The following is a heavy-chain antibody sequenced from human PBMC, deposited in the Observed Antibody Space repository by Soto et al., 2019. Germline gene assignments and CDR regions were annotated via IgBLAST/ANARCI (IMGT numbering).Heavy chain of an antibody. Sequence: PGGSLRLSCAASGFTFRSYSMNWVRQAPGKGLEWVSYISSSSSTIYYADSVKGRFTISRDNAKNSLYLQMNSLRAEDTAVYYCAREGYDFWSGYRTYYYFDYWGQGTLVTVS. V-gene: IGHV3-48*01. CDR1: GFTFRSYS. J-gene: IGHJ4*02. D-gene: IGHD3-3*01. CDR2: ISSSSSTI. CDR3: AREGYDFWSGYRTYYYFDY.